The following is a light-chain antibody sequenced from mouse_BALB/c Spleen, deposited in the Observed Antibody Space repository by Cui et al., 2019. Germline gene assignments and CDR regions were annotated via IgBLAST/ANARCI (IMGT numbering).Light chain of an antibody. Sequence: QIVSTQSPGLMSASPAEKVTMTCSASSSVSYMYWYQQKPRSSPKPWIYLTSNLASGVPARFSGSGSGTSYSLTISSMEAEDAATYYCQQWSSNPPTFGAGTKLELK. CDR1: SSVSY. CDR3: QQWSSNPPT. V-gene: IGKV4-68*01. CDR2: LTS. J-gene: IGKJ5*01.